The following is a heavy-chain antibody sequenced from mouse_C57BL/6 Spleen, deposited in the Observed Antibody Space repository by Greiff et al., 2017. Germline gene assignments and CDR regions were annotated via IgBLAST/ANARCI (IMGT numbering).Heavy chain of an antibody. D-gene: IGHD2-1*01. CDR3: AGPNYCDYFDY. Sequence: EVKLMESGGDLVKPGGSLKLTCAASGFTFSSYGMSWVRQTPDKRLEWVATISSGGSYTYYPDSVKGRFTITRDNAKKTLYLQMSSLKSEDTAMYYCAGPNYCDYFDYWGQGTTLTVSS. J-gene: IGHJ2*01. CDR2: ISSGGSYT. CDR1: GFTFSSYG. V-gene: IGHV5-6*01.